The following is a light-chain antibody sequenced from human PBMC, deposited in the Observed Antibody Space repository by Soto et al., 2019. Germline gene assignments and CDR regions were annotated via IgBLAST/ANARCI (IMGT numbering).Light chain of an antibody. J-gene: IGLJ2*01. CDR1: SSDVGGYNY. V-gene: IGLV2-14*01. Sequence: QSALTQPASVSGSPGQSITISCTGTSSDVGGYNYVSWYQQHPGKAPKLMIYEVSNRPSGVSNRFSGSKSGNTASLTISGPQAEDEADYYCSSYTSSSTLVVFGGVTKLTVL. CDR2: EVS. CDR3: SSYTSSSTLVV.